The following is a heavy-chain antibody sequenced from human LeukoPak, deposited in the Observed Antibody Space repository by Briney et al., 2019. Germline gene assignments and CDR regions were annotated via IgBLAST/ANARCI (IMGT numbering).Heavy chain of an antibody. D-gene: IGHD1-26*01. CDR2: INPNSGGT. Sequence: ASVKVSCKASGYTFTDYYLHWVRQAPGQGLEWMGWINPNSGGTNYAQRFQGRVTMTRDTSINTAYMELTRLRSDDTAVYYCARDALRWELLSWGQGTLVTVSS. V-gene: IGHV1-2*02. CDR3: ARDALRWELLS. J-gene: IGHJ4*02. CDR1: GYTFTDYY.